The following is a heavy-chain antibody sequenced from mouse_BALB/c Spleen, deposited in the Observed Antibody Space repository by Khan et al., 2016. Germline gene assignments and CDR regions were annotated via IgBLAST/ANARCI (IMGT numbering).Heavy chain of an antibody. CDR1: GYTFTNYG. Sequence: QVQLKQSGPELKKPGETVKISCKASGYTFTNYGMNWVKQAPGKGLKWMGWINSNTGEPTYAEEFKGRFAFPLETSASPAYLQINNLKNADTATDFCARTGDYPYYAMDYWGQGTSVTVSS. CDR2: INSNTGEP. J-gene: IGHJ4*01. D-gene: IGHD2-13*01. V-gene: IGHV9-3*02. CDR3: ARTGDYPYYAMDY.